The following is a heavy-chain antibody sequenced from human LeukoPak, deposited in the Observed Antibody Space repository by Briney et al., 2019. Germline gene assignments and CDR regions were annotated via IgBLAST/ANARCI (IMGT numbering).Heavy chain of an antibody. CDR2: INPNSGGT. CDR1: GYTFTGYY. Sequence: ASVKVSCKASGYTFTGYYMHWVRQAPGRGLEWMGWINPNSGGTNYAQKFQGRVTMTRDTSISTAYMELSRLRSDDTAVYYCARGAYYYDSSGYLLGRAFDIWGQGTMVTVSS. J-gene: IGHJ3*02. D-gene: IGHD3-22*01. V-gene: IGHV1-2*02. CDR3: ARGAYYYDSSGYLLGRAFDI.